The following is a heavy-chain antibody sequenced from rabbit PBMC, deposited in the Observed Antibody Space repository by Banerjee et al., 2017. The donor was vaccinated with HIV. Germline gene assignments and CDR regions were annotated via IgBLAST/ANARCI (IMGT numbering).Heavy chain of an antibody. CDR1: GFTLSSYW. V-gene: IGHV1S45*01. Sequence: QEQLEESGGDLVKPGASLTLTCTASGFTLSSYWMCWVRQAPGKGLEWIACINSNTGNTVYASWAKGPFTISKTSSTTVTLQMTSLTAADTATYFCARAYSNGHPFALWGPGTLVTVS. CDR2: INSNTGNT. J-gene: IGHJ4*01. CDR3: ARAYSNGHPFAL. D-gene: IGHD6-1*01.